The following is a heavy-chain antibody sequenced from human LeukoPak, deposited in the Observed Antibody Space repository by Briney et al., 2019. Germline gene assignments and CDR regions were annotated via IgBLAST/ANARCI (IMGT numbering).Heavy chain of an antibody. CDR2: INPSGDPT. CDR3: AKGDTTWELPHDD. Sequence: ASVKVSCKASGYTFTSYYMHWVRQAPGQGLEWVGIINPSGDPTTYAQKFQGRVTMTSDMSTSTVYMELSSLRSEDTAVYYCAKGDTTWELPHDDWGQGTLVTVSS. D-gene: IGHD1-26*01. V-gene: IGHV1-46*01. J-gene: IGHJ4*02. CDR1: GYTFTSYY.